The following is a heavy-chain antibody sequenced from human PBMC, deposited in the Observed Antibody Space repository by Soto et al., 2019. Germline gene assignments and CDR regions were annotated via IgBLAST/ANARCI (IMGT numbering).Heavy chain of an antibody. CDR1: GFTFSGYA. CDR2: VSGSGGST. Sequence: PGGSLRLSCAASGFTFSGYAMNWVRQAPGKGLEWVSVVSGSGGSTFYADSVKGRFTISRDNSKNTMYLQMNSLRAEDTAVYHCAKGSISGVVRAGFDCWGQGTPVTVSS. J-gene: IGHJ4*02. D-gene: IGHD3-3*01. CDR3: AKGSISGVVRAGFDC. V-gene: IGHV3-23*01.